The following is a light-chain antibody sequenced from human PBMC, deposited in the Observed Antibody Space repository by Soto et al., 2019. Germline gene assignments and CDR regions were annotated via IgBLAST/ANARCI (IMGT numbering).Light chain of an antibody. J-gene: IGKJ1*01. CDR3: QQYHNWWT. CDR2: GAS. CDR1: QSVSTK. Sequence: EIVMTQSPATLSVSPGERATLSCRASQSVSTKLAWYQQKPGQAPRLLIYGASTRAAGIPARFSGSGSGTEFTLSISSLQSEDFAVYYCQQYHNWWTFGQGTKVEI. V-gene: IGKV3-15*01.